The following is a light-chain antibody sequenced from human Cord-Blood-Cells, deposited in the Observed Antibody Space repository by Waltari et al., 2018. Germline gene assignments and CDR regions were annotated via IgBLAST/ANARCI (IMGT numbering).Light chain of an antibody. Sequence: QSVLTQPPSASGTPGQRVTISCSGSSSNIGRNYVYWYQQLPGTAPKLPIYRNNQRPSGVPVRFSGSKSGTSASLAISGLRSEDEADYYCAAWDDSLSGRVFGGGTKLTVL. CDR3: AAWDDSLSGRV. CDR2: RNN. V-gene: IGLV1-47*01. CDR1: SSNIGRNY. J-gene: IGLJ3*02.